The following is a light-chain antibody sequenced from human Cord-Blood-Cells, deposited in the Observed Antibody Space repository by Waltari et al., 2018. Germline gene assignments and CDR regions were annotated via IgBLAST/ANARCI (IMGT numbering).Light chain of an antibody. V-gene: IGLV2-14*01. Sequence: QSALTQPASVSGSSGQSITISCSGTSRDAVGYNYVSWYQPHPGKAPKLMIYDVSNPPSGVSNRFSGSKSGNTASLTISGLQAEDEADYYCSSYTSSSTRVFGGGTKLTVL. CDR1: SRDAVGYNY. CDR3: SSYTSSSTRV. J-gene: IGLJ3*02. CDR2: DVS.